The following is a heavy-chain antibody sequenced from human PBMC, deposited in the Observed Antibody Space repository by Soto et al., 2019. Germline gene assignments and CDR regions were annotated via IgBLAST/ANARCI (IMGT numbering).Heavy chain of an antibody. CDR3: ERMWYSSGWYYFDY. J-gene: IGHJ4*02. Sequence: SGPTLVNPTETLTLTCTVSGFSLSNARVGVSWIRQPPGKALEWLAQFFSNDDKTYSTSLKSRLTISKDTSKSQVVLTMANMDPVDTATYYCERMWYSSGWYYFDYWGQGTLVTVSS. D-gene: IGHD6-19*01. CDR1: GFSLSNARVG. CDR2: FFSNDDK. V-gene: IGHV2-26*01.